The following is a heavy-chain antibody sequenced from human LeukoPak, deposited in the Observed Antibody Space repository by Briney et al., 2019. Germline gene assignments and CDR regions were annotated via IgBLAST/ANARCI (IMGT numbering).Heavy chain of an antibody. Sequence: SETLSLTCTVSGGSISSSSYYWVWIRQPPGKGLEWIGSIYYSGSTYYNPSLKSRVTISVDTSKNQFSLKLSSVTAADTAVYYCARHEYSSGWYYFDYWGQGTLVTVSS. CDR2: IYYSGST. CDR3: ARHEYSSGWYYFDY. D-gene: IGHD6-19*01. V-gene: IGHV4-39*01. J-gene: IGHJ4*02. CDR1: GGSISSSSYY.